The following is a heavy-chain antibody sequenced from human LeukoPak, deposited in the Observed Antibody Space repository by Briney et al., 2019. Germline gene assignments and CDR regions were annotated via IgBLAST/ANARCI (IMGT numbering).Heavy chain of an antibody. CDR1: GFTFSSYA. CDR2: ISYDGSNK. J-gene: IGHJ4*02. V-gene: IGHV3-30-3*01. D-gene: IGHD3-22*01. CDR3: ARDRVHSSGYNFLFDY. Sequence: GGSLRLSCAASGFTFSSYAMHWVRQAPGKGLEWVAVISYDGSNKYYADSVKGRFTISRDNSKNTLYLQMNSLRAEDTAVYYCARDRVHSSGYNFLFDYWGQGTLVTVSS.